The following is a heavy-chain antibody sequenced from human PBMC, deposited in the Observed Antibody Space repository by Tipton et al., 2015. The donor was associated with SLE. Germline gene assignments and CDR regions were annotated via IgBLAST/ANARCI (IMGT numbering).Heavy chain of an antibody. D-gene: IGHD6-19*01. CDR3: ARFGIAVAGPPAAFDI. CDR1: GGSISSSSYY. J-gene: IGHJ3*02. V-gene: IGHV4-39*07. Sequence: LRLSCTVSGGSISSSSYYWGWIRQPPGKGLEWIGSIYYSGSTYYNPSLKSRVTISVDTSKNQFSLKLSSVTAADTAVYYCARFGIAVAGPPAAFDIWGQGTMVTVSS. CDR2: IYYSGST.